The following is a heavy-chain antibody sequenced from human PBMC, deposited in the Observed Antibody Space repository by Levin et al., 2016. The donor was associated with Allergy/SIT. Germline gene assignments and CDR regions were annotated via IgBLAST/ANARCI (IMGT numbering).Heavy chain of an antibody. J-gene: IGHJ4*02. Sequence: WVRQAPGQGLEWMGRINPNSGGTNYAQKFQGRVTMTRDTSISTAYMELSRLTSDDTVVYYCARGRPTTVTTSDPFDYWGQGTLGTVSS. D-gene: IGHD4-17*01. CDR3: ARGRPTTVTTSDPFDY. CDR2: INPNSGGT. V-gene: IGHV1-2*05.